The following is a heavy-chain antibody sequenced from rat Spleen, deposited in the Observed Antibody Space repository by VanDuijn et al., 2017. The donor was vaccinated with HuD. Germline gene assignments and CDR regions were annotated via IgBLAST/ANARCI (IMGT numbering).Heavy chain of an antibody. D-gene: IGHD4-3*01. CDR3: ARQDTSGYSNWFTY. CDR1: GFTFNKYW. J-gene: IGHJ3*01. Sequence: EVQLVESGGGLVQPGRSLTLSCVASGFTFNKYWMTWIRQAPGKGLEWVASISPSGGGTYYRDSVKGRFTVSRDNARGTQYLQMDSLRSEDTATYYCARQDTSGYSNWFTYWGQGTLVTVSS. V-gene: IGHV5-31*01. CDR2: ISPSGGGT.